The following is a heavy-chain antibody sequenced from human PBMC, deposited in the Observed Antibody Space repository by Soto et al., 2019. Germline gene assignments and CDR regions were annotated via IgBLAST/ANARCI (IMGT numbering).Heavy chain of an antibody. D-gene: IGHD3-22*01. CDR2: ISYDGSNK. CDR1: GFTFTFYT. V-gene: IGHV3-30*18. Sequence: GGSLRLSCAASGFTFTFYTMAWVRQAPGKGLEWVAVISYDGSNKYYADSVKGRFTISRDNSKNTLYLQMNSLRAEDTAVYYCAKDGYDSSGLDYWGQGALVTVSS. J-gene: IGHJ4*02. CDR3: AKDGYDSSGLDY.